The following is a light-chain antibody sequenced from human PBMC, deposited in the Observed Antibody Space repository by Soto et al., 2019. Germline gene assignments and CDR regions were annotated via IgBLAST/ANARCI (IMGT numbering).Light chain of an antibody. CDR1: QSVSSTY. Sequence: EIVLTQSPDTLSLFPGERATLSCRASQSVSSTYLAWYQQKPGQAPRPLISAASSRATGTPDRFSGSGSGTDFTLTISRLEPEDVAVYYCQQYGNSRWTFGQGTKVEIK. J-gene: IGKJ1*01. V-gene: IGKV3-20*01. CDR2: AAS. CDR3: QQYGNSRWT.